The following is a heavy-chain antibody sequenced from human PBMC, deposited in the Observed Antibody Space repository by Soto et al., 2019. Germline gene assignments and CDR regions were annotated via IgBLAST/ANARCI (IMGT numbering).Heavy chain of an antibody. D-gene: IGHD6-13*01. Sequence: GGSLRLSCAASGFTFDDYTMHWVRQAPGKGLEWVSLISWDGGSTYYADSVKGRFTISRDNSKNSLYLQMNSLRTEDTALYYCAKDPNSSRWPYYFDYWGQGTLVTVSS. CDR2: ISWDGGST. CDR3: AKDPNSSRWPYYFDY. J-gene: IGHJ4*02. V-gene: IGHV3-43*01. CDR1: GFTFDDYT.